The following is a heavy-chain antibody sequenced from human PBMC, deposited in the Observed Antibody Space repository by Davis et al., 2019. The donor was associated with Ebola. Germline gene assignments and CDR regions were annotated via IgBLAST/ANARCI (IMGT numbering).Heavy chain of an antibody. J-gene: IGHJ4*02. Sequence: SETLSLTCTVSGGSISSYYWSWIRQPPGKGLEWIGYIYYSGNTYYNPSLESRVTISIDTSKNQFSLKLSSVTAADTAIYYCATPRLSAAALDYWGQGALVTVSS. CDR3: ATPRLSAAALDY. CDR2: IYYSGNT. CDR1: GGSISSYY. V-gene: IGHV4-59*08. D-gene: IGHD6-25*01.